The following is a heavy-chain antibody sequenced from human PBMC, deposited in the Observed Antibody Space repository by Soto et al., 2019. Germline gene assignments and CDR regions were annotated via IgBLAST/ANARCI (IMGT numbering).Heavy chain of an antibody. D-gene: IGHD5-12*01. Sequence: PGGSLRLSCAASGFTFSSYAMSWVRQAPGKGLEWVSGISWNGGSTGYADSVKGRLTISRDNAKNSLYLQMNSLRAEDTALYYCAKDFSHAIVATIGDYYFDYWGQGTLVTVSS. CDR3: AKDFSHAIVATIGDYYFDY. V-gene: IGHV3-9*01. J-gene: IGHJ4*02. CDR1: GFTFSSYA. CDR2: ISWNGGST.